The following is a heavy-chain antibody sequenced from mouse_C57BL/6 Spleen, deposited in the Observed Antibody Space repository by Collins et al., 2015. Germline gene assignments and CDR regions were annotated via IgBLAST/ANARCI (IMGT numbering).Heavy chain of an antibody. CDR1: GYTFTDYY. Sequence: VQLQQSGPVLVKPGASVKMSCKASGYTFTDYYMNWVKQSHGKSLEWIGIINPYNGGTSYNQKFKGKATLTVDKSSSTAYMELNSLTSEDSAVYYCARGGDITMDYWGQGTSVTVSS. V-gene: IGHV1-19*01. J-gene: IGHJ4*01. D-gene: IGHD1-1*01. CDR3: ARGGDITMDY. CDR2: INPYNGGT.